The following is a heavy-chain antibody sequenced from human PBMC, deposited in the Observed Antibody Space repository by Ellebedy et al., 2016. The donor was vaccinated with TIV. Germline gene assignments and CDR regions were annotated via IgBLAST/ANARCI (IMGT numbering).Heavy chain of an antibody. D-gene: IGHD4-17*01. CDR2: TIPILGVV. J-gene: IGHJ3*02. V-gene: IGHV1-69*10. CDR1: RGTFNNYA. Sequence: SVKVSXKASRGTFNNYAISWVRQAPGQGLEWMGGTIPILGVVNYAQKFQGRVTMTSNASITTAYMELSSLRSEDTAVYYCAATVTTLGDAFDIWGQGTMVTVSS. CDR3: AATVTTLGDAFDI.